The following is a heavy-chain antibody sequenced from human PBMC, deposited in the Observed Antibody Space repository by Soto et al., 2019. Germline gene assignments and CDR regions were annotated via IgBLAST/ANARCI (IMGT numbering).Heavy chain of an antibody. V-gene: IGHV3-21*06. D-gene: IGHD2-15*01. Sequence: PGGSLRLSCAASGFTFSKYRMNWVRQAPGKGLEWVSYISSSSSSKFYADSVKDRFTISRDNAESLLYLQMNSLRAEDTAVYYCTGGGNPWGYFNCWGQGTLVTVSS. CDR1: GFTFSKYR. CDR2: ISSSSSSK. CDR3: TGGGNPWGYFNC. J-gene: IGHJ4*02.